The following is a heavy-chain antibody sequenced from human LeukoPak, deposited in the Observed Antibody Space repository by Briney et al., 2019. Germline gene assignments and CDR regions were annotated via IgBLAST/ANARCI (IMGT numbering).Heavy chain of an antibody. CDR3: ARDSKTTVRDAFDI. V-gene: IGHV4-4*07. Sequence: SETLSLTCTVSGGSISSYYWSWIRQPAGKGLEWIGRIYTSGSTNYNPSLKSRVTMSVDTSKNQFSLKLSSVTAADTAVYYCARDSKTTVRDAFDIWGQGTMVTVSS. CDR2: IYTSGST. J-gene: IGHJ3*02. CDR1: GGSISSYY. D-gene: IGHD4-17*01.